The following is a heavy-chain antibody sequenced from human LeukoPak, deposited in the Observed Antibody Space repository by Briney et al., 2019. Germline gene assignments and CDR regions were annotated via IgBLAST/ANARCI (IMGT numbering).Heavy chain of an antibody. CDR1: GGSIPTKNFY. D-gene: IGHD2-8*01. V-gene: IGHV4-39*02. CDR2: VFYSGRT. J-gene: IGHJ3*02. Sequence: SETLSLTCTVSGGSIPTKNFYWGWIRQPPGKGLEWIGSVFYSGRTYYNPSLKSRVTIFVDPSKNQFSLNLRSVTAADTAVYYCARDSIYEANVDAFDIWGQGTMVTVSS. CDR3: ARDSIYEANVDAFDI.